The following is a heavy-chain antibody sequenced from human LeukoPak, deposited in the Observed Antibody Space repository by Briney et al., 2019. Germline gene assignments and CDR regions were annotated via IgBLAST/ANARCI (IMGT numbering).Heavy chain of an antibody. Sequence: GGTLRLSCEASGFTSSTYGINWVRQAPGKGLEWVSAISGSGGSTYYADSVKGRFTISRDNSKNTLWLQMNSLKGEDTAVYYCAKTWRGRGYYGYGPSEYFYYMDVWGKGTTVTISS. D-gene: IGHD3-10*01. CDR3: AKTWRGRGYYGYGPSEYFYYMDV. CDR2: ISGSGGST. CDR1: GFTSSTYG. J-gene: IGHJ6*03. V-gene: IGHV3-23*01.